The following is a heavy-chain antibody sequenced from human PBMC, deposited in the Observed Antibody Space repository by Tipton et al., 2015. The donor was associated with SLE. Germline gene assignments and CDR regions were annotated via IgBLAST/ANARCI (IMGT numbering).Heavy chain of an antibody. J-gene: IGHJ6*02. CDR2: INSDGSST. CDR1: GFTFSRYG. CDR3: ARPYDFWSGNGMDV. V-gene: IGHV3-74*01. Sequence: SLRLSCAASGFTFSRYGMHWVRQAPGKGLVWVSRINSDGSSTSYADSVKGRFTISRDNAKNTLYLQMNSLRAEDTAVYYCARPYDFWSGNGMDVWGQGTTVTVSS. D-gene: IGHD3-3*01.